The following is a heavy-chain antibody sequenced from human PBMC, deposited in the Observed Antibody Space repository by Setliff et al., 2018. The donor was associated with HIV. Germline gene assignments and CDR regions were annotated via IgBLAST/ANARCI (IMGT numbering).Heavy chain of an antibody. CDR3: STGPTRVSDGVADF. CDR1: GFTFSNAW. V-gene: IGHV3-15*01. J-gene: IGHJ4*02. D-gene: IGHD2-8*02. Sequence: PGGSLRLSCAASGFTFSNAWMSWVRQAPGKGLEWVGRIKSKTDGGTTDYAAPVKDRFSFSRDDSKFMLYLQMDSLEIEDTAVYFCSTGPTRVSDGVADFWGPGTLVTVSS. CDR2: IKSKTDGGTT.